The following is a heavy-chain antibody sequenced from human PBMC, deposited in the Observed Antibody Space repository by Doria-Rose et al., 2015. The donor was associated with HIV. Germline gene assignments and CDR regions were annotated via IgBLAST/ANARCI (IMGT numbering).Heavy chain of an antibody. V-gene: IGHV2-26*01. CDR2: IFSDDER. D-gene: IGHD6-13*01. Sequence: QVQLVQSGPVLVKPAETLTLTCTVSGVSLSSPGMGVSWIRQPPGKALEWLANIFSDDERSYKTSLESRLTIFRGTSKSQVVLTMTDMDPVDTATYYCARIKSSRWYHKYYFDFWGQGTLVIVSA. J-gene: IGHJ4*02. CDR1: GVSLSSPGMG. CDR3: ARIKSSRWYHKYYFDF.